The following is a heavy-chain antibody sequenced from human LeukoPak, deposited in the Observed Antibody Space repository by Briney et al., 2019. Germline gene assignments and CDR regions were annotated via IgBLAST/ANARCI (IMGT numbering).Heavy chain of an antibody. D-gene: IGHD2-2*01. J-gene: IGHJ4*02. CDR3: AKEPTAVVRSDY. CDR1: GFTFSASA. V-gene: IGHV3-30-3*01. Sequence: GGSLRLSCAASGFTFSASAMHWVRQAPGKGLEWVAVTSYDGSNKDYADSVKGRFTISRDNSKNTLYLQMNSLRAEETAVYYCAKEPTAVVRSDYWGQGTLVTVSS. CDR2: TSYDGSNK.